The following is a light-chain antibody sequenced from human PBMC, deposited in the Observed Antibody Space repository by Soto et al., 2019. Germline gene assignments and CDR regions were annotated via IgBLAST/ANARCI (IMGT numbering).Light chain of an antibody. Sequence: QSALTQPRSVSGSPGQSVTISCTGTSSDVXTXXYVSWYQQHPGKAPKLIIYDVTKWPSGVPDRFSGSKSGNTASLTISGLQAEDEADYYCCSYAGSYTHVFGTGTKLTVL. CDR3: CSYAGSYTHV. V-gene: IGLV2-11*01. CDR1: SSDVXTXXY. CDR2: DVT. J-gene: IGLJ1*01.